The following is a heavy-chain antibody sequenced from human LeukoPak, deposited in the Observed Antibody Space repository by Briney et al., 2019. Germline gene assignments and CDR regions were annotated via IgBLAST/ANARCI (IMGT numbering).Heavy chain of an antibody. Sequence: GGSLRLSCAASGFTFDDYAMHWVRQAPGKGLEWVSGISWDSGSIDYADSVKGRFTISRDNAKNSLYLQMNSLRAEDTALYYCAKVGQLVEYFQHWGQGTLVTVSS. CDR1: GFTFDDYA. V-gene: IGHV3-9*01. CDR3: AKVGQLVEYFQH. J-gene: IGHJ1*01. D-gene: IGHD6-13*01. CDR2: ISWDSGSI.